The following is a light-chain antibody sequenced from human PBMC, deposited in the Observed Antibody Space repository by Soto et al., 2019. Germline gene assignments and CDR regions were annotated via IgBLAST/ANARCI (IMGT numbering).Light chain of an antibody. CDR1: TSDIGAYNY. CDR2: DVT. CDR3: SSYTTINTVVV. Sequence: QSVLTQPASVYGSPGQSITISCTGTTSDIGAYNYVSWYQHHPGKAPKLLIYDVTDRPSGVSDRFSGSKSGNTASLTISGLLAEDEADYFCSSYTTINTVVVFGGGTKLTVL. J-gene: IGLJ2*01. V-gene: IGLV2-14*03.